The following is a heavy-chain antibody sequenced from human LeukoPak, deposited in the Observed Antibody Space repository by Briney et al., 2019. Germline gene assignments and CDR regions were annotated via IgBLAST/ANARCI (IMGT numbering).Heavy chain of an antibody. D-gene: IGHD3-10*01. V-gene: IGHV3-30-3*01. CDR1: GFTFSSYA. Sequence: PGRSLRLSCAASGFTFSSYAMHWVRQAPGKGLEWVAVISYDGSNKYYADSVKGRFTISRDNSKNTLYLQMNSLRAEDTAVYYCARGVGRYGSGSYYDYWGQGTLVTVSS. CDR2: ISYDGSNK. J-gene: IGHJ4*02. CDR3: ARGVGRYGSGSYYDY.